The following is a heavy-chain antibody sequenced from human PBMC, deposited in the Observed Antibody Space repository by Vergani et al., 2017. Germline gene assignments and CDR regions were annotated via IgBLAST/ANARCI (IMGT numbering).Heavy chain of an antibody. V-gene: IGHV4-39*01. J-gene: IGHJ6*02. CDR1: GGSISSSSYY. CDR3: ARHRLRSLGYGMDG. Sequence: QLQLQESGPGLVKPSETLSLTCTVSGGSISSSSYYWGWIRQPPGKGLEWIGSIYYSGSTYYNPSLKSRVTISVDTSKNQFSLKLSSVTASDTAVYYCARHRLRSLGYGMDGWSQGSTVTVSS. D-gene: IGHD3-3*01. CDR2: IYYSGST.